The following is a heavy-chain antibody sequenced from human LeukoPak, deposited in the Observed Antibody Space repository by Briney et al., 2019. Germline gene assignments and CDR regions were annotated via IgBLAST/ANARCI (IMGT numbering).Heavy chain of an antibody. Sequence: PGGSLRLSCASSGYTFSSYAMSWVRQAPGKGLEWVSAISGRGGSTYYADSANGRITISRDNSTTKLSTQTNSLGAEATTSYYSAKAMGRLADFDYWGQGALVTASS. CDR3: AKAMGRLADFDY. CDR1: GYTFSSYA. D-gene: IGHD3-10*01. CDR2: ISGRGGST. J-gene: IGHJ4*02. V-gene: IGHV3-23*01.